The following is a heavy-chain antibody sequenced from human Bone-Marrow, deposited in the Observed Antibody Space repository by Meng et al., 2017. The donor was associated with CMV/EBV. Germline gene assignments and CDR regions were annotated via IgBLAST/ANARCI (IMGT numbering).Heavy chain of an antibody. CDR3: ARDRPAPYLEWLLSHYYYGMAF. J-gene: IGHJ6*02. D-gene: IGHD3-3*01. V-gene: IGHV4-39*07. CDR2: IYYSGST. CDR1: GGSISSSSYY. Sequence: SETLSLTCTVSGGSISSSSYYWGWIRQPPGKGLEWIGSIYYSGSTFYNPSLKSRVTISVDTSKNQFSLKLSSVTAADTAVYYCARDRPAPYLEWLLSHYYYGMAFWGQGTTVTGSS.